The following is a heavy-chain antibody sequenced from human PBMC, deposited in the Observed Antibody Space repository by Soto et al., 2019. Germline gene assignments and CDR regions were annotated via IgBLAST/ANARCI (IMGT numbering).Heavy chain of an antibody. CDR2: ISGSGGST. D-gene: IGHD6-6*01. V-gene: IGHV3-23*01. CDR3: ARAPASSMAASRPFDY. CDR1: GFTFSNFA. J-gene: IGHJ4*02. Sequence: GGSLRLSCAASGFTFSNFAMGWVRQAPGKGLEWVSSISGSGGSTYYADSVKGRFTIARDNSKNTLSLQMNNLRVDDTALYYCARAPASSMAASRPFDYWGQGTLVTVSS.